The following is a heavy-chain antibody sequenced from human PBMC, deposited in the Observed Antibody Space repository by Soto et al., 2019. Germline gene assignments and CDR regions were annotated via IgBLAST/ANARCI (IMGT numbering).Heavy chain of an antibody. CDR3: ARGRYCLTGRCFPNWLDS. CDR2: IYKSTTT. CDR1: GDSISTVDYF. Sequence: PSETLSLTCCVSGDSISTVDYFWAWIRQPPGQALEYIGYIYKSTTTYYNPSFESRVAISLDTSKSQFSLNVTSVTAADTAVYFCARGRYCLTGRCFPNWLDSWGQGTLVTVSS. D-gene: IGHD2-15*01. V-gene: IGHV4-30-4*01. J-gene: IGHJ5*01.